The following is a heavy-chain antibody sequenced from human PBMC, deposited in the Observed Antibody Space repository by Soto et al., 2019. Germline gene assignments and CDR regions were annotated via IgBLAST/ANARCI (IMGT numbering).Heavy chain of an antibody. J-gene: IGHJ4*02. CDR2: IYYSGST. CDR1: GGSISSYY. Sequence: AETLSLTCTVSGGSISSYYWSWIRQPPGKGLEWIVYIYYSGSTNYNPSLKSRVTISVDTSKNQFSLKLSSVTAADTAVYYCARAGLRIAAPAFDYWGQGTLVTVSS. D-gene: IGHD6-6*01. CDR3: ARAGLRIAAPAFDY. V-gene: IGHV4-59*01.